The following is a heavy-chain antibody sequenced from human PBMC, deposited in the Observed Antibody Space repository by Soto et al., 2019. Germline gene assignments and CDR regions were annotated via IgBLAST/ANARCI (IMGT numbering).Heavy chain of an antibody. CDR3: VRDAVVSGVDFLDN. CDR2: IRQDGGDK. Sequence: GGSLRLSCAASGFTFSSYWMAWVRQAPGKGLEWVANIRQDGGDKYFLESVKGRFTISRDNAKNSLYLQMNSLRVEDTAIYYCVRDAVVSGVDFLDNCGQGTLVTVAS. CDR1: GFTFSSYW. D-gene: IGHD2-8*01. J-gene: IGHJ4*02. V-gene: IGHV3-7*01.